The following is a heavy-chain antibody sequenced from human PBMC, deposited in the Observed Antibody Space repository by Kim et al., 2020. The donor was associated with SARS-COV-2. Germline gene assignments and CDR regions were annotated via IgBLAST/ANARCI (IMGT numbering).Heavy chain of an antibody. V-gene: IGHV1-3*04. CDR3: ARVGCRGYGCQYYYGMDV. D-gene: IGHD2-21*01. Sequence: ASVKVSCKASGYTLGSYAMHWVRQAPGQRLEWMGWINTGNGDTKYSRKFQGRVTITRDTSANTAYMELSSLISEDTAMFYCARVGCRGYGCQYYYGMDVWGQGTTVTVSS. J-gene: IGHJ6*02. CDR2: INTGNGDT. CDR1: GYTLGSYA.